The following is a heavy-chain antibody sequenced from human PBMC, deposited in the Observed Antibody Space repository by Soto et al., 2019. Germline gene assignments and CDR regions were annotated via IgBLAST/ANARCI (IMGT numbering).Heavy chain of an antibody. CDR1: GCSISSGDYS. CDR2: IYRSGDT. D-gene: IGHD5-12*01. CDR3: ARGHDANDD. J-gene: IGHJ1*01. V-gene: IGHV4-30-2*01. Sequence: QLQLQESGSGLVQPSQTLSLTCAVSGCSISSGDYSWSWIRQPPGKGLEWIGYIYRSGDTYYNPSLKSRVTISIDTSKNQFSLRLTSLTAADTAVYYCARGHDANDDWGQGTLVTVYS.